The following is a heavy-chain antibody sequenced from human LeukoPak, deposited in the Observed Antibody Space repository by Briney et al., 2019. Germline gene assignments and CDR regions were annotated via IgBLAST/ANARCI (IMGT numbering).Heavy chain of an antibody. CDR2: ITSSGTTI. CDR3: GKDPDYGDPY. Sequence: GGSLRLSCSASGFSFSDSYMSWVRLSPEKGLEWIAYITSSGTTIEYADSVKGRFTISRVNAKNSLYLQMDSLRPEDTAVYYCGKDPDYGDPYWGQGTRVTFSS. D-gene: IGHD4/OR15-4a*01. J-gene: IGHJ4*02. V-gene: IGHV3-11*01. CDR1: GFSFSDSY.